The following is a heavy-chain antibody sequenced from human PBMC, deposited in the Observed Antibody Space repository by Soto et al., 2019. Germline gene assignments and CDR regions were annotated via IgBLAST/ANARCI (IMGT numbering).Heavy chain of an antibody. J-gene: IGHJ6*02. Sequence: QVQLVQSGAEVKKPGSPWKFSCKASGGAFSSFAISWVRQAPGQGLEWMGGIIPIFGTANYAQKFQGRVTITADKSTSTAYMELSSLRSEDTAVYYCAAGTDYYYYGMDVWGQGTTVTVSS. D-gene: IGHD6-13*01. CDR1: GGAFSSFA. CDR2: IIPIFGTA. CDR3: AAGTDYYYYGMDV. V-gene: IGHV1-69*06.